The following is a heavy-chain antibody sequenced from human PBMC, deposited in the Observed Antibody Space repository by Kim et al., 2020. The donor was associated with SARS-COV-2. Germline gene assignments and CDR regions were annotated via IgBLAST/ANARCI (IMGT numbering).Heavy chain of an antibody. Sequence: SETLSLTCTVSGGSISSYYWSWIRQPPVKGLEWIGYIYYSGSTNYNPSLKSRVTISVDTSKNQFSLKLSSVTAADTAVYYCARLSRYFDWLLLSPSNTDPTVYFDYWGQGTLVTVSS. CDR2: IYYSGST. J-gene: IGHJ4*02. D-gene: IGHD3-9*01. CDR1: GGSISSYY. V-gene: IGHV4-59*08. CDR3: ARLSRYFDWLLLSPSNTDPTVYFDY.